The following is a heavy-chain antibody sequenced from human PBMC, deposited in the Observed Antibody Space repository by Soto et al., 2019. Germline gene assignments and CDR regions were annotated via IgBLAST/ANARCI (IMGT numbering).Heavy chain of an antibody. D-gene: IGHD4-17*01. CDR1: GLPFSDXS. J-gene: IGHJ4*02. Sequence: LXLXCAASGLPFSDXSMDWVSRAPGKGLECVGRIRKKNNSYTTEYAAYVKGRCIISRDDSRNSLYLQMSSLKTYDNSVYYCTTVTTVEYYFDYWGQGTLVTVSS. CDR2: IRKKNNSYTT. CDR3: TTVTTVEYYFDY. V-gene: IGHV3-72*01.